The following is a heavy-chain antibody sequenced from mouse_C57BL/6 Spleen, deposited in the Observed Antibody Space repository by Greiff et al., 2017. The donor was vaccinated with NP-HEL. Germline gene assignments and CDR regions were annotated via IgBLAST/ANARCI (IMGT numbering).Heavy chain of an antibody. J-gene: IGHJ2*01. CDR1: GYTFTSYW. V-gene: IGHV1-69*01. Sequence: QVQLQQPGAELVMPGASVKLSCKASGYTFTSYWMHWVKQRPGQGLEWIGEIDPSDSYNNYNQKFKGKSTLTVDKSSSTAYMQLSSLTSEDSAVYYCARDDGYYDYWGQGTTLTVSS. D-gene: IGHD2-3*01. CDR2: IDPSDSYN. CDR3: ARDDGYYDY.